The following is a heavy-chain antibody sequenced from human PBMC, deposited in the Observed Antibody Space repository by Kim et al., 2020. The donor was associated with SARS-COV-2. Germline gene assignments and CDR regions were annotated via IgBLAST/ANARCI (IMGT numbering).Heavy chain of an antibody. V-gene: IGHV1-18*01. Sequence: ASVKVSCKASGYTFTTYYISWVRQAPGQGLEWMGWISADNGNTHYAQKFQGRVTMTTDTSTSTAYMELRSLRSDDTAMYYCAREPYSNFFDYWGQGTLVT. J-gene: IGHJ4*02. CDR3: AREPYSNFFDY. CDR1: GYTFTTYY. CDR2: ISADNGNT. D-gene: IGHD4-4*01.